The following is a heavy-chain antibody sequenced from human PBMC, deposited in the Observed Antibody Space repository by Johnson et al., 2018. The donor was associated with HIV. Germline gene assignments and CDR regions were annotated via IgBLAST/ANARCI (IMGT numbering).Heavy chain of an antibody. V-gene: IGHV3-30-3*01. CDR3: TTARNRLWSSSGWTGFWAFDI. Sequence: QLVESGGGVVQPGRSLRLSCAASGFTFSSYAMHWVRQAPGKGLEWVAVISYDGGNKYYADSVKGRFTISRDNSKNTLYLQMNSLKTEDTAVYYCTTARNRLWSSSGWTGFWAFDIWGQGTMVTVSS. CDR1: GFTFSSYA. CDR2: ISYDGGNK. D-gene: IGHD6-19*01. J-gene: IGHJ3*02.